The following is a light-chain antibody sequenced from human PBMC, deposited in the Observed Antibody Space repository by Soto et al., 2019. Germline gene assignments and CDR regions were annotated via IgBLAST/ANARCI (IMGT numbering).Light chain of an antibody. CDR3: QQYGGSQRT. CDR1: QSVSNNH. V-gene: IGKV3-20*01. J-gene: IGKJ1*01. CDR2: GAS. Sequence: EIVLTQSPGTLSLSPGERATLSCRASQSVSNNHLAWYQQKPGQAPRLLIYGASSRATGIPDRFSGSGSGTEFTLAISRLEPEDFAVFYCQQYGGSQRTFGQGTRVEIK.